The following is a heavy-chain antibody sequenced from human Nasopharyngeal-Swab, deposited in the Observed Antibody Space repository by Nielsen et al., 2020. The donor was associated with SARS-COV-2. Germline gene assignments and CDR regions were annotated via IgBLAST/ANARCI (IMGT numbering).Heavy chain of an antibody. J-gene: IGHJ4*02. CDR1: GFTFSSYA. CDR3: AKDVRWGLELRGYFDY. Sequence: GESLKISCAASGFTFSSYAMSWVRQAPGKGLEWVSAISGSGGSTYYADSVRGRFTISRDNSKNTLYLQMNSLRAEDTAVYYCAKDVRWGLELRGYFDYWGQGTLVTVSS. D-gene: IGHD1-7*01. V-gene: IGHV3-23*01. CDR2: ISGSGGST.